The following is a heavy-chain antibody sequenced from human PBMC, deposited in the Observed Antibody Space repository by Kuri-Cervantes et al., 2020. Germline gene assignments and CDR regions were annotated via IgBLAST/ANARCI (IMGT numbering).Heavy chain of an antibody. Sequence: ASVKVSCKASGYTFTSYGISWVRQAPGQGLEWMGWIGAYNGNTNYAQKLQGRVTMTTDTSTSTAYMELRSLRSDDTAVYYCAREGGYSSGWYDWYFDLWGRGTLVTVSS. CDR1: GYTFTSYG. D-gene: IGHD6-13*01. CDR3: AREGGYSSGWYDWYFDL. J-gene: IGHJ2*01. V-gene: IGHV1-18*01. CDR2: IGAYNGNT.